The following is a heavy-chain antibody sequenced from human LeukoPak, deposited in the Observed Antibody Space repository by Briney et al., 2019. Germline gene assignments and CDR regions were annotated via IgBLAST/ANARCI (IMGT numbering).Heavy chain of an antibody. Sequence: NPGGSLRLSCAASGFTLSDYYMSWIRQAPGKGLEWVSYISSSSSYTNYADSVKGRFTISRDNAKNSLYLQMNSLRAEDTAVYYCARDRGSGWYLYYFDYWGQGTLVTVSS. CDR1: GFTLSDYY. J-gene: IGHJ4*02. CDR3: ARDRGSGWYLYYFDY. D-gene: IGHD6-19*01. V-gene: IGHV3-11*06. CDR2: ISSSSSYT.